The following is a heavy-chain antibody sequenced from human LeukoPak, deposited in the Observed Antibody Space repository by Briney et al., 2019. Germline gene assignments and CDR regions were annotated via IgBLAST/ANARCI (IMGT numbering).Heavy chain of an antibody. Sequence: ASVKVSCKASGYTFTGYYVHWVRQAPGQGLEWMGIINPSGGSTSYAQKFQGRVTMTRDMSTSTVYMELSSLRSEDTAVYYCARALRNLDGGSFDYWGQGTLVTVSS. CDR1: GYTFTGYY. CDR2: INPSGGST. CDR3: ARALRNLDGGSFDY. V-gene: IGHV1-46*01. J-gene: IGHJ4*02. D-gene: IGHD3-3*01.